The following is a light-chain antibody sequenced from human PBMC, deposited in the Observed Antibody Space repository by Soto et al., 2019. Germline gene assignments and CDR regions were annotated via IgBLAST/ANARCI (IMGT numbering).Light chain of an antibody. V-gene: IGLV1-47*01. CDR3: SSYTGGNPSYV. CDR1: SSNIGSNY. CDR2: EVT. Sequence: QSVLTQPPSASGTPGQRVTISCSGSSSNIGSNYVYWYQQLPGSAPKLMIYEVTIRPSGVSDRFSGSRSGNTASLTVSGLQAEDEADYYCSSYTGGNPSYVFGTGTKVTVL. J-gene: IGLJ1*01.